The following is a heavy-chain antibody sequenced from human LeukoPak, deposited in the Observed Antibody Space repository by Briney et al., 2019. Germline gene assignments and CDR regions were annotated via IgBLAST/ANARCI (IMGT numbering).Heavy chain of an antibody. V-gene: IGHV4-34*01. Sequence: SETLSLTCAVYVGSLSGYYWRWIRQPRWKGLEWIGEINHSGSTNYNPSLKSRVTISVDTSKNQFSLKLSSVTAADTAVYYCARRGSSSWFPWYFDYWGQGTLVTVSS. CDR3: ARRGSSSWFPWYFDY. D-gene: IGHD6-13*01. CDR1: VGSLSGYY. CDR2: INHSGST. J-gene: IGHJ4*02.